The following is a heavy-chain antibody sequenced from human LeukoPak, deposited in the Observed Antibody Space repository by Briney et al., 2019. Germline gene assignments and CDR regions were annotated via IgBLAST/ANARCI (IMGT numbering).Heavy chain of an antibody. Sequence: GGSLRLSCAASGFTFSSYWMSWVRQAPGKGLEWVANIKQDGSEKYYVDSVKGRFTISRDNAKNSLYLQMNSLRAEDTAVYYCARDRIVGATNFYYYYGMDVWGQGTTVTVSS. V-gene: IGHV3-7*04. CDR1: GFTFSSYW. J-gene: IGHJ6*02. D-gene: IGHD1-26*01. CDR2: IKQDGSEK. CDR3: ARDRIVGATNFYYYYGMDV.